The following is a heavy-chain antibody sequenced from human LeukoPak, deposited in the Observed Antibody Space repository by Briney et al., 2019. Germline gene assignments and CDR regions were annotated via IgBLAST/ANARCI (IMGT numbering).Heavy chain of an antibody. Sequence: SETLSLTCAVYGGSFSGYYWSWIRPPPGMGLEGIGEIDDSGSTNSNPFLKSRVTISVDTSKTQFSLKLRSVTAADTAVYYCARGHKQWLVPRPYYYYYYYMDVWGKGTTVTVSS. V-gene: IGHV4-34*01. CDR3: ARGHKQWLVPRPYYYYYYYMDV. D-gene: IGHD6-19*01. CDR1: GGSFSGYY. J-gene: IGHJ6*03. CDR2: IDDSGST.